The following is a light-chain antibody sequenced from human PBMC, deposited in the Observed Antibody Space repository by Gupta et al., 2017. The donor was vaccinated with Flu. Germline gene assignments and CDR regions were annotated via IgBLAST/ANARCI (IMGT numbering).Light chain of an antibody. CDR1: QDNKKS. CDR3: QHYYNLPYT. J-gene: IGKJ4*01. Sequence: PSSLSATVGDRVTITFQASQDNKKSLNWSQQKPGKAPELLIYDASNLETGVPSRFSGSGSGTHFTFTISSLQPEDVGTYYCQHYYNLPYTFGGGTKLEI. CDR2: DAS. V-gene: IGKV1-33*01.